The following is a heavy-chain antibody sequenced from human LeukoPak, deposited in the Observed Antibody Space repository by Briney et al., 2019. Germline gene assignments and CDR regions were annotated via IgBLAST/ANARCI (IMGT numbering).Heavy chain of an antibody. D-gene: IGHD3-22*01. V-gene: IGHV4-59*08. Sequence: SETLSLTCTVSGGSIIGYYWTWIRQPPGKGLEWIEYIYYSGSTNYNPSLKSRVTISVDTSKNQFSLKLSSVTAADTAVYYCARHSSSGYDSSGYYYGYWGQGTLVTVSS. CDR3: ARHSSSGYDSSGYYYGY. CDR1: GGSIIGYY. J-gene: IGHJ4*02. CDR2: IYYSGST.